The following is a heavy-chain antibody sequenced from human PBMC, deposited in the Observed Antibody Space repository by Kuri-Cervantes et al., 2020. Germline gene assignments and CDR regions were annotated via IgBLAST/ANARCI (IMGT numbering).Heavy chain of an antibody. CDR1: GFIFNSYG. Sequence: GGSLRLSCAASGFIFNSYGMTWARLAPGKGLEWLSSISATGDRTFYADSVRGRVTISRDNSKNTLSLQLDSLRAEDTALYYCAKMSYYYGSSPWLTDSWGQGALVTVSS. J-gene: IGHJ4*02. V-gene: IGHV3-23*01. CDR3: AKMSYYYGSSPWLTDS. CDR2: ISATGDRT. D-gene: IGHD3-10*01.